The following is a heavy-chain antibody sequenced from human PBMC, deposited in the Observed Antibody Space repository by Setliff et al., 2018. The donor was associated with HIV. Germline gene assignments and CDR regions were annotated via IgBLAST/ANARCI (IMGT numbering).Heavy chain of an antibody. CDR2: ISGSSSYI. CDR1: GFTFSSYV. J-gene: IGHJ6*03. CDR3: ARTLLGGYYMDV. Sequence: PGGSLRLSCAASGFTFSSYVMNWVRQVPGKGLEWVSYISGSSSYIFYADSVNGRFTISRDNAKKSLYLQMDSLSPADTAVYYCARTLLGGYYMDVWGRGTTVTVSS. D-gene: IGHD3-16*01. V-gene: IGHV3-21*05.